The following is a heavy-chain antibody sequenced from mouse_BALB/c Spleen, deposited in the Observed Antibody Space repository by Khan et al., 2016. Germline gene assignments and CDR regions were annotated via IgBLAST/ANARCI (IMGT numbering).Heavy chain of an antibody. CDR3: ARSPYDYDVGFAY. V-gene: IGHV14-3*02. J-gene: IGHJ3*01. CDR2: IDPANGNT. CDR1: GFNIKDTY. Sequence: EVQLQESGAELVKPGASVKLSCTASGFNIKDTYMHWVKQRPEQGLEWIGRIDPANGNTKYAPKFQGKATITADTSSNTAYLQVSSLTSEDTAVYYCARSPYDYDVGFAYWGQGTLVTVSA. D-gene: IGHD2-4*01.